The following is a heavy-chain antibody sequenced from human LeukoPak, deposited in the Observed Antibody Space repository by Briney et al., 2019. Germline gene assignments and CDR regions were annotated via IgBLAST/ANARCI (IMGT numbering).Heavy chain of an antibody. CDR1: GGTFSSYA. J-gene: IGHJ6*03. V-gene: IGHV1-69*05. Sequence: SVKVSCKASGGTFSSYAISWVRQAPGQGLEWKGGIIPIFGTANYAQKFQGRVTITTDESTSTAYMELSSLRSEDTAVYYCARSSSSGAGYYYYYMDVWGKGTTVTVSS. D-gene: IGHD6-6*01. CDR3: ARSSSSGAGYYYYYMDV. CDR2: IIPIFGTA.